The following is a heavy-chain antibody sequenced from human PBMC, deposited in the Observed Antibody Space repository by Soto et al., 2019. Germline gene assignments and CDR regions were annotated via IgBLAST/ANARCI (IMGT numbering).Heavy chain of an antibody. CDR1: GFTLRNYA. Sequence: GGSLRLSCDASGFTLRNYAITWIRQAPGKGLEWVSLISANDVGTYYAESVKTRFTISTDQSRNTVYLQMDSLRADDTAIYYCAKAKNDYNWDNRPPFDYWGQGTLVTVSS. CDR3: AKAKNDYNWDNRPPFDY. D-gene: IGHD1-20*01. V-gene: IGHV3-23*01. J-gene: IGHJ4*02. CDR2: ISANDVGT.